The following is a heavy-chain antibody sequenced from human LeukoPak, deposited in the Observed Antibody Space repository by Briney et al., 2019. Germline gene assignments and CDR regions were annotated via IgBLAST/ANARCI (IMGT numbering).Heavy chain of an antibody. Sequence: PGGSLRLSCAASGFTFSSYAMTWVRQAPGQGLEWVSAISGSAGSTYYADSVKGRFTISRDNSKNTVYLQMNTLRAEDTAVYYCAKIITGTTFPKYYFEYWGQGTQVTVSS. D-gene: IGHD1-7*01. CDR3: AKIITGTTFPKYYFEY. CDR2: ISGSAGST. CDR1: GFTFSSYA. V-gene: IGHV3-23*01. J-gene: IGHJ4*02.